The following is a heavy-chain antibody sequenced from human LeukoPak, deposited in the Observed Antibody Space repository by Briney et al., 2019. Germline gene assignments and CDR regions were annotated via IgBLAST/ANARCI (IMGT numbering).Heavy chain of an antibody. V-gene: IGHV3-21*01. CDR3: ARDLGGWYFDY. Sequence: GGSLRLSCAASGFTFSSYTVNWVRQAPGKGLEWVSSITSTSTYIYYADSVKGRFTISRDNAKNSLYLQMNSLRAEDTAVYYCARDLGGWYFDYWGQGTLVTVSS. J-gene: IGHJ4*02. CDR1: GFTFSSYT. CDR2: ITSTSTYI. D-gene: IGHD2-15*01.